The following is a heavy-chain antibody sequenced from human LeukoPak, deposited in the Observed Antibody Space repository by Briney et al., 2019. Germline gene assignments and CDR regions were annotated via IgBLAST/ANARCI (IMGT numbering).Heavy chain of an antibody. D-gene: IGHD5-24*01. CDR1: GFTFNRNS. CDR2: ISSRSSTI. CDR3: VRDTFDGYNFSDY. Sequence: GGSLRLSCAASGFTFNRNSMNWVRQPPGKGLEWISYISSRSSTIYYADSVRGRFTISRDNAKNSLYLQMNSLRAEDTAVYYCVRDTFDGYNFSDYWGQGTLVTVSS. J-gene: IGHJ4*02. V-gene: IGHV3-48*01.